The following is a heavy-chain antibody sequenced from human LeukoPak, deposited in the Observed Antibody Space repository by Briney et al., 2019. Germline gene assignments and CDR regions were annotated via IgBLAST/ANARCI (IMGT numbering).Heavy chain of an antibody. J-gene: IGHJ4*02. CDR1: VYTFISYG. CDR3: AREAYTTGSDY. D-gene: IGHD3-16*01. CDR2: ISAYILNP. V-gene: IGHV1-18*01. Sequence: ASVTVSFKASVYTFISYGVSWVRQAPGQGLECLGWISAYILNPNYVQRLQRRVTLTTDPSTTTAYMDLRSLTSDDSAVYYCAREAYTTGSDYWGQGTLVTVSS.